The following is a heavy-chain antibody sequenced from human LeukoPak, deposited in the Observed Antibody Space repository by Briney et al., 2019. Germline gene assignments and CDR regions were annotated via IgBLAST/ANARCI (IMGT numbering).Heavy chain of an antibody. CDR1: GFTLSSYA. Sequence: GGSLRLSCAASGFTLSSYAMNWVRQAPGKGLEWVSTISASGGTTYYADFVKGRFTISRDNSKNTLYLQMNSLRAEDTAVYYCAKRGYSGTYCDYWGQGTLVTVSS. CDR3: AKRGYSGTYCDY. CDR2: ISASGGTT. D-gene: IGHD1-26*01. J-gene: IGHJ4*02. V-gene: IGHV3-23*01.